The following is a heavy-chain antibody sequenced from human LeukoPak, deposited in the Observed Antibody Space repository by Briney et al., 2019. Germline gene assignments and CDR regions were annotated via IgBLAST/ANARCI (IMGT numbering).Heavy chain of an antibody. CDR1: GTSFSSYY. V-gene: IGHV4-34*01. J-gene: IGHJ4*02. CDR2: VNHSGYI. CDR3: ARMTTGHDF. D-gene: IGHD4-17*01. Sequence: SETLSLTCAVSGTSFSSYYWSWIRQPPGKGLEWIGEVNHSGYINDNPSLKSRVTISVDTSKNQFSLRLRSVTAADTAVYFCARMTTGHDFWGQGTLVTVSS.